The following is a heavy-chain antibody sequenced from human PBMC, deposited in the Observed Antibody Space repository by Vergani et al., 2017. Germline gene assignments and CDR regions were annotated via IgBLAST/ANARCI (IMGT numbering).Heavy chain of an antibody. V-gene: IGHV3-21*01. Sequence: EVQLVESGGGLVKPGGSLRLSCAASGFTFSSYSMNWVRQAPGKGLGWVSSISSSSSYIYYADSVKGRFTISRDNAKNSLYLQMNGLRAEDPAVYYCARVGSGYSSSWYDAGNGDYWGQGTRVTVCS. D-gene: IGHD6-13*01. CDR1: GFTFSSYS. CDR2: ISSSSSYI. CDR3: ARVGSGYSSSWYDAGNGDY. J-gene: IGHJ4*02.